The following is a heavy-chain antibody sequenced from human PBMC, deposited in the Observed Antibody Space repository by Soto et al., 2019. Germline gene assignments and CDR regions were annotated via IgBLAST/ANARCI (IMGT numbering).Heavy chain of an antibody. D-gene: IGHD3-16*01. CDR3: ARNILGGPTDF. CDR2: INHSGST. Sequence: SETLSLTCAVYGGSFSGYYWSWIRQPPGKGLEWIGEINHSGSTNYNPSLKSRVTITRDTSASTTYMELSSLKSEDTALYYCARNILGGPTDFWGPGTLVTVSS. J-gene: IGHJ4*02. V-gene: IGHV4-34*01. CDR1: GGSFSGYY.